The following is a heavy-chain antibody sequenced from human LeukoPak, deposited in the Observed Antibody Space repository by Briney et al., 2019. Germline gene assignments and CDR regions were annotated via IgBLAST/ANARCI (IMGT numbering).Heavy chain of an antibody. CDR2: IYYSGST. D-gene: IGHD4-11*01. J-gene: IGHJ6*03. CDR3: ARGPSKSRYYYYMDV. CDR1: GGSISSYY. V-gene: IGHV4-59*01. Sequence: SETLSLXCTVSGGSISSYYWSWIRQPPGKGLEWIGYIYYSGSTNYNPSLKSRVTISVDTSKNQFSLKLSSVTAADTAVYYCARGPSKSRYYYYMDVWGKGTTVTVSS.